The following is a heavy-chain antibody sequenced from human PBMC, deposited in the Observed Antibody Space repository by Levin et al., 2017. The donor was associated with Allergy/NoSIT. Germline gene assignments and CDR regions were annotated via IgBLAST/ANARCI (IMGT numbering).Heavy chain of an antibody. Sequence: GGSLRLSCAVSGFTFSPCFMTWVRRAPGKGLEWISSISRTGSRTYYADSVKGRFTLSLDNSKNTLSLQMNSLRAEDTAVYHCATGYTTSYYSFVYWGQGALVTVSS. D-gene: IGHD2-2*01. CDR2: ISRTGSRT. J-gene: IGHJ4*02. CDR3: ATGYTTSYYSFVY. V-gene: IGHV3-23*01. CDR1: GFTFSPCF.